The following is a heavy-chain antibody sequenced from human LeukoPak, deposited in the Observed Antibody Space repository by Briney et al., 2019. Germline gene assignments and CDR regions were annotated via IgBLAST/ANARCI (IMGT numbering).Heavy chain of an antibody. CDR2: IYYSGST. Sequence: GSLRLSCAASGFTFSSYAMSWVRQPPGKGLEWIGSIYYSGSTYYNPSLKSRVTISVDTSKNQFSLKLSSVTAADTAVYYCARPGITMVRGVIIPTYYFDYWGQGTLVTVSS. J-gene: IGHJ4*02. V-gene: IGHV4-39*01. D-gene: IGHD3-10*01. CDR1: GFTFSSYA. CDR3: ARPGITMVRGVIIPTYYFDY.